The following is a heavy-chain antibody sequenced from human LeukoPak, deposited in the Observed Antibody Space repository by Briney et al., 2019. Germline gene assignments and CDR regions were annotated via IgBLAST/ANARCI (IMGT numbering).Heavy chain of an antibody. V-gene: IGHV3-48*03. CDR3: ARYSGTYYALFDY. Sequence: GGSLRLACTASGFTFSSYDVNWVRQAPGKGLEWVSYISSGGSTIHYADSVKRRFTISRDNAQNSLYLQMNSLRAEDTAVYYCARYSGTYYALFDYWGQGTLVTVSS. J-gene: IGHJ4*02. D-gene: IGHD1-26*01. CDR1: GFTFSSYD. CDR2: ISSGGSTI.